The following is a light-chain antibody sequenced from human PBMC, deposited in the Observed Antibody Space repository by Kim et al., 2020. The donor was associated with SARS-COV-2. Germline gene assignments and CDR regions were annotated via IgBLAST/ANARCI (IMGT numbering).Light chain of an antibody. V-gene: IGLV6-57*02. CDR3: QSYDSSNYVV. CDR1: SGSIASNY. Sequence: KTVTISCTSSSGSIASNYVQWYQQRPGSAPTTVIYEDNQRPSGVPDRFSGSIDSSSNSASLTISGLKTEDEADYYCQSYDSSNYVVFGGGTQLTVL. CDR2: EDN. J-gene: IGLJ2*01.